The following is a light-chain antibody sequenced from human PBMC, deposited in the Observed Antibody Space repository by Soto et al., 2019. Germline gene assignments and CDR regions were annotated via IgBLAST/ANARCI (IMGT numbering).Light chain of an antibody. CDR3: CSYAGSYTYVV. J-gene: IGLJ2*01. Sequence: QSALTQPRSVSGSPGQSVTISCTGTSGDVGDYNYVSWYQQHPGKAPKLMVYDVNKRPSGVPDRFSGSKSGNTASLTISGLQAEYEADYYCCSYAGSYTYVVFGGGTKLTVL. CDR1: SGDVGDYNY. CDR2: DVN. V-gene: IGLV2-11*01.